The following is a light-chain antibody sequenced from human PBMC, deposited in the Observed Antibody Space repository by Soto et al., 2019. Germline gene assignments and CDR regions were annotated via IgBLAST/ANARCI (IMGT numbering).Light chain of an antibody. CDR2: EVS. J-gene: IGLJ3*02. Sequence: QSALTQPASVSGSPGQSITISCTGTSSDVGGYNYVSWYQQHPGKAPKLMIYEVSNRPSGVSNRFSGSKSGNTASLTISGLQAEDEADYYCSSLTSINTGVFGGGTKLTVL. CDR3: SSLTSINTGV. V-gene: IGLV2-14*01. CDR1: SSDVGGYNY.